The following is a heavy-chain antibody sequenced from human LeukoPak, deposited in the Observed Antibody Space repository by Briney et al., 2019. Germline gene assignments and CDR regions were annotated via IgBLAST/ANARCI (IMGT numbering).Heavy chain of an antibody. CDR1: GYPFSSYW. J-gene: IGHJ6*03. CDR2: IYDSDT. D-gene: IGHD2-8*01. Sequence: GESLKISCKGSGYPFSSYWIGWVRQMPGKGLEWMGIIYDSDTRYSPSFQGQVTISADKSISTAYLQWSSLKASDTAMYYCAGLAYCSNDVCYSNYYYSMDVWGKGTTVTVSS. CDR3: AGLAYCSNDVCYSNYYYSMDV. V-gene: IGHV5-51*01.